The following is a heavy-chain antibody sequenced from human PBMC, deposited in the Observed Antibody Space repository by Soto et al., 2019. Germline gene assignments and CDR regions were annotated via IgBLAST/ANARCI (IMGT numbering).Heavy chain of an antibody. CDR3: VTGEDDSSSYHPREFDP. CDR2: FDHEEAET. D-gene: IGHD3-22*01. V-gene: IGHV1-24*01. CDR1: GYRQSVLA. Sequence: AHVCCAQCGYRQSVLAMVCVRQETEKGLEWMGGFDHEEAETIYAQRLQGRVSMTEDTSTDTAYMELTSLRSEDTAFYYCVTGEDDSSSYHPREFDPWGQGTLVTGSS. J-gene: IGHJ5*02.